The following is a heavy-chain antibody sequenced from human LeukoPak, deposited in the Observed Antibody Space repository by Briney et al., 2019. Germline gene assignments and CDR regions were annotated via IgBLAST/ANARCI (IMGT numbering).Heavy chain of an antibody. D-gene: IGHD1-1*01. Sequence: GGSLRLSCAASGFTFSSYSMNWARQAPGKGLEWVSSISGSSSYIYYADSVKGRFTISRDNAKNSLYLQMNSLRAEDTAVYYCAGTQLPFDYWGQGTLVTVSS. J-gene: IGHJ4*02. CDR1: GFTFSSYS. CDR3: AGTQLPFDY. V-gene: IGHV3-21*01. CDR2: ISGSSSYI.